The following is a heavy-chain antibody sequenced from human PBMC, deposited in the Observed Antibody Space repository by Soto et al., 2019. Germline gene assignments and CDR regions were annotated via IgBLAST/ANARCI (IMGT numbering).Heavy chain of an antibody. CDR3: ARDIIHDSSGAFDY. J-gene: IGHJ4*02. CDR1: GFTFSAHG. V-gene: IGHV3-33*01. CDR2: IWFDGNNK. D-gene: IGHD3-22*01. Sequence: VGSLRLSCAASGFTFSAHGMHWVRQAPGKGLEWVAVIWFDGNNKYYADSVKGRFTISRDNSKNTVNLQMNSLRAEDTAVYYCARDIIHDSSGAFDYWGQGTQVTVSS.